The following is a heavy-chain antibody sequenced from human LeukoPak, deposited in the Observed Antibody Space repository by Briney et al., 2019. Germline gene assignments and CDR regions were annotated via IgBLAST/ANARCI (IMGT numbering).Heavy chain of an antibody. CDR1: GFTLSSYS. Sequence: GGSLRLSCAASGFTLSSYSMNWVRQAPGKGLEWVSSISSSSSYIYYADSVKGRFTISRDNAKNSLYLQMNSLRAEDTAVYYCARGMRGDWFDPWGQGTLVTVSS. D-gene: IGHD3-16*01. J-gene: IGHJ5*02. V-gene: IGHV3-21*01. CDR2: ISSSSSYI. CDR3: ARGMRGDWFDP.